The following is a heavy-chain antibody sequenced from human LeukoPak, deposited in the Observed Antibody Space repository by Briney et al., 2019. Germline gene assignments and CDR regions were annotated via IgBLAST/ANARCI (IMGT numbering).Heavy chain of an antibody. CDR3: ARGDYGDLFDY. CDR1: GYTFTSYA. D-gene: IGHD4-17*01. Sequence: SVKVSCKASGYTFTSYAISWVRQAPGQGLEWMGRIIPILGIANYAQKFQGRVTITADKSTSTAYMELSSLRSEDTAVYYCARGDYGDLFDYWGQGTLVTVSS. J-gene: IGHJ4*02. V-gene: IGHV1-69*04. CDR2: IIPILGIA.